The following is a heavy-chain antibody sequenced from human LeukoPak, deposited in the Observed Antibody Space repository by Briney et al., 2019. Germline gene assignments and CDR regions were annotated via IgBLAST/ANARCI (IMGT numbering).Heavy chain of an antibody. CDR1: GFTFSSYA. CDR2: VSHDGSNK. Sequence: PGRSLRLSCAASGFTFSSYAMHWVRPAPCKGLEWVAVVSHDGSNKYYADSVKGRFTISRDNSENTLYLQMNSLRAEDTTVYYCARDLGTSSHYYYGMDVWGKGTTVTVSS. V-gene: IGHV3-30-3*01. CDR3: ARDLGTSSHYYYGMDV. D-gene: IGHD2-2*01. J-gene: IGHJ6*04.